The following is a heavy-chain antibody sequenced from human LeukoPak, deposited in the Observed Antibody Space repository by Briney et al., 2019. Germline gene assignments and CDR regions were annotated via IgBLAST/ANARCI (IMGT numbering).Heavy chain of an antibody. CDR1: GGSISSSNW. CDR2: IYHSGST. CDR3: AGGGDVDTAMGDFDY. J-gene: IGHJ4*02. D-gene: IGHD5-18*01. Sequence: SGTLSLTCAVSGGSISSSNWWSWVRQPPGKGLEWIGEIYHSGSTNYNPSLKSRVTISVDKSKNQFSLKLSSVTAADTTVYYCAGGGDVDTAMGDFDYWGQGTLVTVSS. V-gene: IGHV4-4*02.